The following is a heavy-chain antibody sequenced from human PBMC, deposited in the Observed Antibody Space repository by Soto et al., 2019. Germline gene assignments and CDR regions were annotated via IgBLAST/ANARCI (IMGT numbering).Heavy chain of an antibody. V-gene: IGHV3-66*01. CDR1: GFTVSSNY. CDR2: IYSGGST. J-gene: IGHJ4*02. D-gene: IGHD4-17*01. Sequence: GGSLRLSCAASGFTVSSNYMSWVRQAPGKGLEWVSVIYSGGSTYYADSVKGRFTISRDNSKNTLYLQMNSLRAEDTAVYYCARSPALYGDYYFDYWGQGTLVTVSS. CDR3: ARSPALYGDYYFDY.